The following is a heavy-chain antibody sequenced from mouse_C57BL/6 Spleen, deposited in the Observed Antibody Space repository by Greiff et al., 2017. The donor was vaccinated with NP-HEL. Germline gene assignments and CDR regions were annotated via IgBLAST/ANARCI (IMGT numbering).Heavy chain of an antibody. CDR3: ASNYYGSSYIGLFAY. D-gene: IGHD1-1*01. Sequence: QVQLQQPGAELVKPGASVKLSCKASGYTFTSYWMHWVKQRPGQGLEWIGMIHPNSGSTNYNEKFKSKATLTVDKSSSTAYMQLSSLTSEDSAVYYCASNYYGSSYIGLFAYWGQGTLVTVSA. J-gene: IGHJ3*01. CDR2: IHPNSGST. V-gene: IGHV1-64*01. CDR1: GYTFTSYW.